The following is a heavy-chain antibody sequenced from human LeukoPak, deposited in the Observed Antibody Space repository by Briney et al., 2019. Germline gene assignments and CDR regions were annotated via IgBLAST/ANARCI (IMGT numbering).Heavy chain of an antibody. CDR1: GFPFNAYW. CDR2: IRQGGDTK. CDR3: ARGGGLGV. D-gene: IGHD3-16*01. V-gene: IGHV3-7*03. Sequence: GGSLRLSCAASGFPFNAYWMTWVRQAPGKGLEWVANIRQGGDTKYYVDSVKGRFTISRDNAMNSLYLQMSNLRAEDTAVYFCARGGGLGVWGQGATVTVSS. J-gene: IGHJ6*02.